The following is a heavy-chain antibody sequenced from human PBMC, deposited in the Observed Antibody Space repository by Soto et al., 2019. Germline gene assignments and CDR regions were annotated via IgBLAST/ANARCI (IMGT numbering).Heavy chain of an antibody. J-gene: IGHJ3*02. CDR1: GFTFSSYA. D-gene: IGHD6-13*01. Sequence: GGSLRLSCAASGFTFSSYAMSWVRQAPGKGLEWVSTIGGSGSTYYADSVKGRFTISRDNSNNALYLQMNSLRAGDTAVYYCEKVSLVKPPGTRAVDIWGQWTMVTVSS. CDR3: EKVSLVKPPGTRAVDI. V-gene: IGHV3-23*01. CDR2: IGGSGST.